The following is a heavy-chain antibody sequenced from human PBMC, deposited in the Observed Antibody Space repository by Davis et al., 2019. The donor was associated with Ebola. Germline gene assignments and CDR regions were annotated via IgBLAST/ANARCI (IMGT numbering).Heavy chain of an antibody. J-gene: IGHJ6*02. Sequence: ASVKVSCKASGYTFTSYYMHWVRQAPGQGLEWMGIINPSGGSTSYAQKFQGRVTMTRDTSTSTVYMELSSLRSEDTAVYYCARAEPNIVGAPDNYYYYGMNVWGQGTTVTVSS. CDR3: ARAEPNIVGAPDNYYYYGMNV. V-gene: IGHV1-46*01. D-gene: IGHD1-26*01. CDR2: INPSGGST. CDR1: GYTFTSYY.